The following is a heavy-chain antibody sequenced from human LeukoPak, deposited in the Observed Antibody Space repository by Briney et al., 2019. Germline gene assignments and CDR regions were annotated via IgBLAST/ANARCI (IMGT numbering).Heavy chain of an antibody. Sequence: GGSLRLSCAASGFTFSSYAMHWVRQAPGKGLEWVAVISYDGSNKYYADSVKGRFTISRDNSKNTLYLQMNSLRAEDTAVYYCARVTVSSSWSYDAFDIWGQGTMVTVSS. V-gene: IGHV3-30*04. CDR2: ISYDGSNK. D-gene: IGHD6-13*01. CDR3: ARVTVSSSWSYDAFDI. J-gene: IGHJ3*02. CDR1: GFTFSSYA.